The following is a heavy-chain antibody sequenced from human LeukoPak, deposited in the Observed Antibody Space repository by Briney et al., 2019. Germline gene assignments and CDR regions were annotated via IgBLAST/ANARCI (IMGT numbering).Heavy chain of an antibody. Sequence: SETLSLTCTVSGGSISSSSYYWGWIRQPPGKGLERIGSIYYSGSTYYNPSLKSRVTISVDTSKNQFSLKLSSVTAADTAVYYCARDRGTWNDDGFDYWGQGTLVTVSS. CDR2: IYYSGST. D-gene: IGHD1-1*01. V-gene: IGHV4-39*07. CDR1: GGSISSSSYY. CDR3: ARDRGTWNDDGFDY. J-gene: IGHJ4*02.